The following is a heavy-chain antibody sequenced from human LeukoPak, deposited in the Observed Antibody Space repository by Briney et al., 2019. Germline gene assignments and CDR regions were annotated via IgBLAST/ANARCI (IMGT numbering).Heavy chain of an antibody. CDR1: GGSISSNSYY. V-gene: IGHV4-39*02. J-gene: IGHJ6*03. Sequence: PSETLSLTCAVSGGSISSNSYYWGWIRQPPGKGLEWIGSIYYSGSTYYNPSLKSRVTISVDTSKNQFSLKLSSVTAADTAVYYCARDLHARPFSGYHYYMDVWGKGTTVTVSS. D-gene: IGHD6-6*01. CDR2: IYYSGST. CDR3: ARDLHARPFSGYHYYMDV.